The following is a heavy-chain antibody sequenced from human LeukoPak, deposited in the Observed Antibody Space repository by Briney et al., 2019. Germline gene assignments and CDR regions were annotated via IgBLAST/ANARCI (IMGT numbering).Heavy chain of an antibody. D-gene: IGHD2-2*02. V-gene: IGHV3-23*01. CDR3: AEALGYCSSTSCYSFDY. Sequence: PGGSLRLSCAASGFTLSSYSMNWVRQAPGKGLEWVSAISGSGGSTYYADSVKGRFTISRDNSKNTLYLQMNSLRAEDTAVYYCAEALGYCSSTSCYSFDYWGQGTLVTVSS. CDR2: ISGSGGST. CDR1: GFTLSSYS. J-gene: IGHJ4*02.